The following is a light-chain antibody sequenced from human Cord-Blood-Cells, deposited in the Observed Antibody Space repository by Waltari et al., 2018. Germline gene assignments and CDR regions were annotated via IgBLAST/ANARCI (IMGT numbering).Light chain of an antibody. J-gene: IGLJ3*02. CDR1: SGSVSTRYY. V-gene: IGLV8-61*01. Sequence: QTAVTQEPSSSASPGGTVPLTCGFSSGSVSTRYYPSCYQHTPGQAPHTLIYSTNTLSSGVPDRSAGTIREKKAALAIAGAQADDESDYCCVLYMGSGIWVFGGGTKLTVL. CDR3: VLYMGSGIWV. CDR2: STN.